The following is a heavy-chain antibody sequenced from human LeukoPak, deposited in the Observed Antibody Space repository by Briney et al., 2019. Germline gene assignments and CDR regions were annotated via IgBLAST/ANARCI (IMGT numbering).Heavy chain of an antibody. D-gene: IGHD3-3*01. CDR1: GFTSTSYA. J-gene: IGHJ4*02. CDR2: ISYSGGTT. V-gene: IGHV3-23*01. Sequence: GGSLRLSCASSGFTSTSYAVSWVRQAPGKGLEWVSTISYSGGTTYHTDSVKGRFTISRDISKNTLYLQMNSLRAEDTAVYYCARPNTIFGVVNVWGQGTLVTVSS. CDR3: ARPNTIFGVVNV.